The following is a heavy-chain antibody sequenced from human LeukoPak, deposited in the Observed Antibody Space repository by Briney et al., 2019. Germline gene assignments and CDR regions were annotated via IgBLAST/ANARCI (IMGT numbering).Heavy chain of an antibody. Sequence: GGSLRLSXAASGFTFSSYGMHWVRQAPGKGLEWVAFIRYDGSNKYYADSVKGRFTISRDNSKNTLYLQMNSLRAEDTAVYYCAKDRMVFSSTSCYSYLDYWGQGTLVTVSS. CDR3: AKDRMVFSSTSCYSYLDY. CDR1: GFTFSSYG. D-gene: IGHD2-2*02. J-gene: IGHJ4*02. V-gene: IGHV3-30*02. CDR2: IRYDGSNK.